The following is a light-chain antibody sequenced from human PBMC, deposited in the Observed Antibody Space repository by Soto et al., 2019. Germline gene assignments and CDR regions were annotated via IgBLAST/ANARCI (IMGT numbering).Light chain of an antibody. CDR1: QSVSSNY. CDR2: GAS. J-gene: IGKJ1*01. CDR3: QQYGTSPPT. V-gene: IGKV3-20*01. Sequence: EIVLTQSPGTLSLSPGERATLSCRASQSVSSNYLAWYQQKPGQAPRLLIYGASRRAPGTPDRFSGSGSGTDFTLTISRLEPEDFAVYYCQQYGTSPPTFGQGTKVEIK.